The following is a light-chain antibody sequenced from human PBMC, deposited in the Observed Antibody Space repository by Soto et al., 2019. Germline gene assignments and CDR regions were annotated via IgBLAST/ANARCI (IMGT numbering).Light chain of an antibody. Sequence: DIQLTQSPATLSVSVGDRATITCRASQSISNWLAWYQQKPGKAPKLLIYDASSLESGVSLRFSGSGSGTEFTLTISSLQPEDFATYYCQQYNSYSRTFGQGTKVDI. CDR1: QSISNW. CDR3: QQYNSYSRT. V-gene: IGKV1-5*01. CDR2: DAS. J-gene: IGKJ1*01.